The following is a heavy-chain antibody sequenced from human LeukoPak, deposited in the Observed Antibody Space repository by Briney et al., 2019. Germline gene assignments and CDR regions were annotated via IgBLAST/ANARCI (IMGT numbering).Heavy chain of an antibody. CDR1: GYTFTSYG. CDR2: ISAYNGNT. V-gene: IGHV1-18*01. D-gene: IGHD3-3*01. CDR3: ARGFWSGYYGYYYYYMDV. J-gene: IGHJ6*03. Sequence: ASVKVSCKASGYTFTSYGISWVRQAPGQGLEWMGWISAYNGNTNYAQKLQGRVTMTTDTSTSTAYMELRSLRSEDTAVYYCARGFWSGYYGYYYYYMDVWGKGTTVTISS.